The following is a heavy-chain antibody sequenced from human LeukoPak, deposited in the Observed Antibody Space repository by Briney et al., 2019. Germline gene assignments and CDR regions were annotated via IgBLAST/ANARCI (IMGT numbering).Heavy chain of an antibody. CDR1: VGFISLGDDY. CDR2: IYYSGTT. V-gene: IGHV4-30-4*01. D-gene: IGHD2-15*01. J-gene: IGHJ4*02. CDR3: ARLVGYYSRGSCYHFDY. Sequence: PSQTLSLTCSVCVGFISLGDDYWSSIRQPPWKGLLCFGYIYYSGTTYYNPSLKSRASISVDTSKNQFSLKLTSVTAADTAVYFCARLVGYYSRGSCYHFDYWGQGSLVTVSS.